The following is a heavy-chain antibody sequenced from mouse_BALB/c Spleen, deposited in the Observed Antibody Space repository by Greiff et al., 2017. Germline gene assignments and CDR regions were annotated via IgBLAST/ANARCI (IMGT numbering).Heavy chain of an antibody. V-gene: IGHV5-6*02. J-gene: IGHJ2*01. CDR2: ISSGGSYT. Sequence: EVMLVESGGDLVKPGGSLKLSCAASGFTFSSYGMSWVRQTPDKRLAWVATISSGGSYTYYPDSVKGRFTISRDNAKNTLYLQMSSLKSEDTAMYYCARSPTDYYGSSYYFDYWGQGTTLTVSS. CDR1: GFTFSSYG. CDR3: ARSPTDYYGSSYYFDY. D-gene: IGHD1-1*01.